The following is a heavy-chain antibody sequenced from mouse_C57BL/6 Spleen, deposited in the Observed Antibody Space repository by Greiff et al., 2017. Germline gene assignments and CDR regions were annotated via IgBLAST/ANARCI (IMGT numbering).Heavy chain of an antibody. V-gene: IGHV1-39*01. Sequence: LVEPGASVKISCEASGYSFTDYNMNWVKQSNGKSLEWIGVINPNYGTTSYNQKFKGKATLTVDQSSSTAYMQLNSLTSEDSAVYYCAREGSELAAWFAYWGQGTLVTVSA. D-gene: IGHD4-1*01. CDR1: GYSFTDYN. J-gene: IGHJ3*01. CDR3: AREGSELAAWFAY. CDR2: INPNYGTT.